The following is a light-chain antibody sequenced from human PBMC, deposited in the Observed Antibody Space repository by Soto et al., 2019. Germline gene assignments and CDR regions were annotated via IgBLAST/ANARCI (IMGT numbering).Light chain of an antibody. Sequence: DIQMTQSPSSLSASVGDRVTITCRASQSISSYLNWYQQKPGKAPKLLIYAAPSFQSGVPSSFRGSGSGTDFTLPISSLQPEDFATYYCHQSYRTPVFTFGPGPKVDIK. CDR3: HQSYRTPVFT. J-gene: IGKJ3*01. CDR1: QSISSY. V-gene: IGKV1-39*01. CDR2: AAP.